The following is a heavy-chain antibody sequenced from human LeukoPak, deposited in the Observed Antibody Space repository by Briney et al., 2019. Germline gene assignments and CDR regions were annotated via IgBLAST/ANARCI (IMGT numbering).Heavy chain of an antibody. D-gene: IGHD1-1*01. Sequence: SETLSLTCTVSGGSISSFYWSWIRQPPGKGLEWIGYIYYTGSTNYNPSLKSRVTISVDTSKNQFSLKLSSVSAADTAVYYRASGGVWNDKFGYWGQGTTVTVSS. V-gene: IGHV4-59*01. CDR2: IYYTGST. J-gene: IGHJ4*03. CDR1: GGSISSFY. CDR3: ASGGVWNDKFGY.